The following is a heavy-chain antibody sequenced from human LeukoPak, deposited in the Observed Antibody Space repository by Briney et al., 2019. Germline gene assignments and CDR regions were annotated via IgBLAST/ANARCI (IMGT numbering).Heavy chain of an antibody. D-gene: IGHD4-11*01. Sequence: PSETLSLTRAVYGGSFSGYYWSWIRQPPGKGLEWIGEINHSGSTNYNPSLKSRVTISVDTSKNQFSLKLSSVTAEDTAVYFCTRLGEMTGVTTSFDYWGQGTLVTVSS. CDR3: TRLGEMTGVTTSFDY. CDR2: INHSGST. J-gene: IGHJ4*02. V-gene: IGHV4-34*03. CDR1: GGSFSGYY.